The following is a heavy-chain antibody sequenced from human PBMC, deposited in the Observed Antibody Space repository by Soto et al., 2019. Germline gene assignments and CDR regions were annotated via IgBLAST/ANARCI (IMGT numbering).Heavy chain of an antibody. CDR3: ARDHCSGGSCYYGMDV. J-gene: IGHJ6*02. CDR2: IYYSGST. Sequence: PSETLSLTCTVSGGSISSGGYYWSWIRQHPGKGLEWIGYIYYSGSTYYNPSLKSRVTISVDTSKNQFSLKLSSVTAADTAVYYCARDHCSGGSCYYGMDVWGQGTTVTVS. CDR1: GGSISSGGYY. D-gene: IGHD2-15*01. V-gene: IGHV4-31*03.